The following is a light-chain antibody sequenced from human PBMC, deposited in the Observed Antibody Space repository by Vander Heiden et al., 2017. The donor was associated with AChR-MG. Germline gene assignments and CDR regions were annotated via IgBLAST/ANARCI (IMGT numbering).Light chain of an antibody. CDR1: QSVASSYSTY. CDR2: GAS. Sequence: EILLTQSPCTLPLSPGDTATLSCRASQSVASSYSTYLAWYQHKPGQAPRLLIYGASTRATGIPDRFSGSGSGTDFTLTISRLEPEDFTVYYCQHYGISVWTFGQGTKVEIK. J-gene: IGKJ1*01. CDR3: QHYGISVWT. V-gene: IGKV3-20*01.